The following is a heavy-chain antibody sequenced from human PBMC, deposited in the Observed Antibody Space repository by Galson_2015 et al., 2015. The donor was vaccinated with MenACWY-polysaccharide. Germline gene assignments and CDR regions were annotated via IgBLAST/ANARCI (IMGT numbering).Heavy chain of an antibody. CDR2: IYSGGST. Sequence: SLRLSCAASGFTVSNSYMSWVRQAPGKGLEWVSVIYSGGSTYYADSVKGRFTISRDSSKNTLYLQMNSLRAEDTAVYYCARSGLNSNFRDYWGQGALVTVSS. D-gene: IGHD2/OR15-2a*01. CDR3: ARSGLNSNFRDY. CDR1: GFTVSNSY. V-gene: IGHV3-53*01. J-gene: IGHJ4*02.